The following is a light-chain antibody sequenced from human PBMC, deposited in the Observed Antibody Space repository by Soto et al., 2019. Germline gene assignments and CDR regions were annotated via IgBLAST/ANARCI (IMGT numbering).Light chain of an antibody. CDR3: GTWDSSLSGVA. Sequence: QSVLTQPPSVSAAPGQRVTISCSGSSSNIGNNFVSWYQQLPGTAPKLLIYDNNKRPSGIPDRFSASKSGTSATLAITGLQTGDEADYYCGTWDSSLSGVAFGGGTKLTVL. CDR2: DNN. CDR1: SSNIGNNF. J-gene: IGLJ2*01. V-gene: IGLV1-51*01.